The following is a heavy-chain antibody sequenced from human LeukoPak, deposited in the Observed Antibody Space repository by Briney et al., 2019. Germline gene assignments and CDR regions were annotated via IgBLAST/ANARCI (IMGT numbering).Heavy chain of an antibody. CDR1: VHTFTIYD. Sequence: SVNLSYKFSVHTFTIYDIHCVRQASGQGRVWVGWKNAKRGNTGYAKKYQGRDTMNRNTSISTGYMELSSLRSEDTAVYYCARGDIVTGNHNDYWGQGTLVTVSS. CDR2: KNAKRGNT. J-gene: IGHJ4*02. D-gene: IGHD3-9*01. CDR3: ARGDIVTGNHNDY. V-gene: IGHV1-8*01.